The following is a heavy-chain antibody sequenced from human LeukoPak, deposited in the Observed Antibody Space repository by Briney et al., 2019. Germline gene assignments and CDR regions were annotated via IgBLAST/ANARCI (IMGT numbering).Heavy chain of an antibody. CDR3: ARGNSEWLIGWRAFDI. CDR1: GYTFTSYD. V-gene: IGHV1-8*03. D-gene: IGHD3-3*01. CDR2: MNPNSGNT. J-gene: IGHJ3*02. Sequence: ASVKVSCKASGYTFTSYDINWVRQATGQGLEWMGWMNPNSGNTGYAQKFQGSVTITRNTSISTAYMELSSLRSEDTAVYYCARGNSEWLIGWRAFDIWGQGTMVTVSS.